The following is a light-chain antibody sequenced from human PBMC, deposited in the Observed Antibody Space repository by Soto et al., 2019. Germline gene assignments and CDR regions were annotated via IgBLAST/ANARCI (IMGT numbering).Light chain of an antibody. CDR3: SSYTSSSTPYV. CDR2: EVS. J-gene: IGLJ1*01. CDR1: SSDVGGYNY. V-gene: IGLV2-14*01. Sequence: QSVLTQPASVSGSPGQSITISCTGTSSDVGGYNYVSWYQQHPGKAPKLMIYEVSNRPSGVSNRFSGSKSGNTASLTISGLQAEDDVDYYCSSYTSSSTPYVFGTGTKRTVL.